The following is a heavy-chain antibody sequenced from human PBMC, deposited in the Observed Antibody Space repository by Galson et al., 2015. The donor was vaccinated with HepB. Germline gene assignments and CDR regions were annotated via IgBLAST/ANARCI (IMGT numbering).Heavy chain of an antibody. CDR3: ARNPLYSGSYFRYYYYGMDV. CDR1: GYTFTSYA. CDR2: INAGNGNT. V-gene: IGHV1-3*01. D-gene: IGHD1-26*01. J-gene: IGHJ6*02. Sequence: SVKVSCKASGYTFTSYAMHWVRQAPGQRLEWMGWINAGNGNTKYSQKFQGRVTITRDTSVSTACMELSSLRSEDTAVYYCARNPLYSGSYFRYYYYGMDVWGQGTTVTVSS.